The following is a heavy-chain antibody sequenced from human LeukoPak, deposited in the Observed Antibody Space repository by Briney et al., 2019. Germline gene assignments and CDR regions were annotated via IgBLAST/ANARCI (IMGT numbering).Heavy chain of an antibody. J-gene: IGHJ4*02. CDR1: GGTFISYA. D-gene: IGHD3-22*01. Sequence: ASAKVSCKASGGTFISYAISWVRQAPGRGREWMGGIIPIFGTANYAQKFQGRVTITTDESTSTAYMELSSLRSEDTAVYYCARERVEGDYYDSSGCFDYWGQGTLVTVSS. V-gene: IGHV1-69*05. CDR2: IIPIFGTA. CDR3: ARERVEGDYYDSSGCFDY.